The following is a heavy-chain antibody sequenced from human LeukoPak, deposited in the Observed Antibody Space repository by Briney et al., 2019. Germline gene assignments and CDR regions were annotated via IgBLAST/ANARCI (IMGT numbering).Heavy chain of an antibody. CDR3: AKDRRLADSTRYYYYYYMDV. V-gene: IGHV3-23*01. CDR2: ISGSGGST. J-gene: IGHJ6*03. CDR1: GFTFSSYA. D-gene: IGHD2-21*01. Sequence: GGSLRLSCAASGFTFSSYAMSWVRQAPGKGLEWVSAISGSGGSTYYADSVKGRFTISRDNSKNTLYLQMNSLRAEDTAVYYCAKDRRLADSTRYYYYYYMDVWGKGTTVTVSS.